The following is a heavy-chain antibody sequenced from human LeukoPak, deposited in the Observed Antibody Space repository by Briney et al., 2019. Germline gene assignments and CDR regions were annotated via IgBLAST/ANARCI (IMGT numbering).Heavy chain of an antibody. CDR3: AREGLRHFDY. J-gene: IGHJ4*02. D-gene: IGHD4-17*01. V-gene: IGHV3-33*01. Sequence: GGSLRLSCAASGFTFSSYGMHWVRQAPGKGLEWVAVIWYDGSNKYYADSVKGRFTISRDNSKNTLYLQMNSLRAEDTAVYYCAREGLRHFDYWAREPWSPSPQ. CDR1: GFTFSSYG. CDR2: IWYDGSNK.